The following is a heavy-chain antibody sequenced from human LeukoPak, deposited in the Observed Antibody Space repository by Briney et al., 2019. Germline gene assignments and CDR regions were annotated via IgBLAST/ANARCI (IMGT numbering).Heavy chain of an antibody. V-gene: IGHV3-21*04. CDR2: INSRSNSK. D-gene: IGHD3/OR15-3a*01. J-gene: IGHJ4*02. CDR3: ARRTRDYYFDY. Sequence: PGGSLRLSCAASGFTFSSYSMNWARQAPGKGLVWVSSINSRSNSKYYADSVKGRFTISRDNAKNSLYLQMNSLRAEDTAVYYCARRTRDYYFDYWGQGTLVTVSS. CDR1: GFTFSSYS.